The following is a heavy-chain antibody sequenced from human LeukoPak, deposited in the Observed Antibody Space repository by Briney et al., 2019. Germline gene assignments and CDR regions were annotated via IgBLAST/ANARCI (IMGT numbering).Heavy chain of an antibody. V-gene: IGHV3-23*01. CDR3: ATSAGWYNYFVMAV. D-gene: IGHD2-15*01. CDR1: GFTFSSSA. CDR2: VSGSGGTT. J-gene: IGHJ6*02. Sequence: GGSLRLSCAASGFTFSSSAMNWVRQAPGKGLEWVSTVSGSGGTTHYAESEKGRFTISRDNSKSTLYLQMNSLRAEDTALYYCATSAGWYNYFVMAVWGQGTTVTVSS.